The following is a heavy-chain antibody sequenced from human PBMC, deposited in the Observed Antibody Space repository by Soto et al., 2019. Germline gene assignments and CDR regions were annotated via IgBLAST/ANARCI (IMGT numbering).Heavy chain of an antibody. CDR2: ISSGSSHI. Sequence: GGSLRLSCAASGFSFNSYSMNWVRQAPGKGLEWVASISSGSSHIYYADSVKARSTLSRDNAKNSLYLQIDSMRAEHMPFYYCARAGAIQAWWDYWGQGTLFTVSS. J-gene: IGHJ4*01. D-gene: IGHD2-15*01. CDR1: GFSFNSYS. V-gene: IGHV3-21*01. CDR3: ARAGAIQAWWDY.